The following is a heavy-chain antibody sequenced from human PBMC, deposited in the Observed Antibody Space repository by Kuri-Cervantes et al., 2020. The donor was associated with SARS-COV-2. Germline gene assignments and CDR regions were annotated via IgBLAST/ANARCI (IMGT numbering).Heavy chain of an antibody. CDR2: IKQDGSDK. J-gene: IGHJ4*02. CDR1: GFTFSSYW. D-gene: IGHD6-13*01. CDR3: ARSGSSWYFWERLLFDY. Sequence: GESLKISCAASGFTFSSYWMSWVRQAPGKGLEWVANIKQDGSDKYYVDSVKDRFTISRDNAKNSLYLQMNSLRAEDTAVYYCARSGSSWYFWERLLFDYWGQGTLVTVSS. V-gene: IGHV3-7*01.